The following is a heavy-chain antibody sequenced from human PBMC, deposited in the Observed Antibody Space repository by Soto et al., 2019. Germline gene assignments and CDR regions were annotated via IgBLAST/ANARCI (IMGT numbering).Heavy chain of an antibody. CDR1: GFTVSSNY. J-gene: IGHJ2*01. CDR2: IYSGGST. V-gene: IGHV3-66*01. Sequence: EVQLVESGGGLVQPGGSLRLSCAASGFTVSSNYMSWVRQAPGKGLEWVSVIYSGGSTNYAESSKGSFTTSRENSKNTLYLQMNSLRAEDTAVYYCARIKGSFDLWGRGTLVTVSS. CDR3: ARIKGSFDL.